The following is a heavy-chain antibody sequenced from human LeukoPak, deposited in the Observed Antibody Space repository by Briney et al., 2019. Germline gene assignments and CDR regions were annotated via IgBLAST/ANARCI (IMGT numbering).Heavy chain of an antibody. CDR2: ISSSSSYI. Sequence: GGSLRLSCAASGFTFSSYEMNWVRQAPGKGLEWVSSISSSSSYIYYADSVKGRFTISRDNAKNSLYLQMNSLRAEDTAVYYCVGGSGRYYYMDVWGKGTTVTVSS. J-gene: IGHJ6*03. V-gene: IGHV3-21*01. D-gene: IGHD3-10*01. CDR1: GFTFSSYE. CDR3: VGGSGRYYYMDV.